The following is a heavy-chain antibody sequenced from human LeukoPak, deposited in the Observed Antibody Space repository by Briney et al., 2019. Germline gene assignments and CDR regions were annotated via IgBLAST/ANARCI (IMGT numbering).Heavy chain of an antibody. CDR2: IALDGSRK. D-gene: IGHD6-19*01. V-gene: IGHV3-30*03. CDR1: GFTFSHNH. Sequence: GGSLRPSCAASGFTFSHNHIHWVRQAPGKGLEWGTVIALDGSRKIYADSVKGRFTISRDNSKNTVSLQMNSLGVEDTAVYYCARDQGDASGWFFDYWGQGARVIVSS. CDR3: ARDQGDASGWFFDY. J-gene: IGHJ4*02.